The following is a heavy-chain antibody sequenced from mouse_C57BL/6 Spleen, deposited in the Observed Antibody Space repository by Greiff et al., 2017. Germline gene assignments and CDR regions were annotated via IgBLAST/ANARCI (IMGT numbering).Heavy chain of an antibody. D-gene: IGHD2-4*01. CDR2: ISDGGSYT. CDR1: GFTFSSYA. J-gene: IGHJ1*03. Sequence: EVQVVESGGGLVKPGGSLKLSCAASGFTFSSYAMSWVRQTPEKRLEWVATISDGGSYTYYPDNVKGRFTISRDNAKNNLYLQMSHLKSEDTAMYYCARYYDYDVGYFDVWGTGTTVTVSS. CDR3: ARYYDYDVGYFDV. V-gene: IGHV5-4*01.